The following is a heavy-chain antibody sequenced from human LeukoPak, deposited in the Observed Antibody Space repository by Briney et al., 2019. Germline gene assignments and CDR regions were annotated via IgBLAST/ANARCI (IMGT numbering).Heavy chain of an antibody. CDR1: GFSVTTNY. Sequence: GGSLRLSCAASGFSVTTNYMNWVRQAPGKGLEWVSYISGNSSTIYYADSVKGRFTISRDNAKNSLYLQMNSLRVEDTAFYYCARDRWFGESLPAHFEYWGQGTLVTVSS. CDR3: ARDRWFGESLPAHFEY. V-gene: IGHV3-48*01. J-gene: IGHJ4*02. D-gene: IGHD3-10*01. CDR2: ISGNSSTI.